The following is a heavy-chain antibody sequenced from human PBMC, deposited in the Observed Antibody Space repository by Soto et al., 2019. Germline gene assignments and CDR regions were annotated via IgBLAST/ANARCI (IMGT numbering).Heavy chain of an antibody. CDR1: GGSINTGGYY. Sequence: SETLSLTCAVSGGSINTGGYYWSWIRQRPGEGLEWIGYMYYSGSTYYNPSLKSRVTISVDTSKNHFSLKLGSVTAADTAIYYCASAGSEYYFDSWGQGTLVTVSS. V-gene: IGHV4-31*11. CDR2: MYYSGST. J-gene: IGHJ4*02. CDR3: ASAGSEYYFDS. D-gene: IGHD1-26*01.